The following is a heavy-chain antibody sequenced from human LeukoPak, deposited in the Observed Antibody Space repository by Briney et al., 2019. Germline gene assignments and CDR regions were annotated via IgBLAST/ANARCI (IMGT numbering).Heavy chain of an antibody. CDR3: ARISDSTRVTAAFDV. V-gene: IGHV1-69*04. CDR2: IIPIGDIA. Sequence: SVKVSCKTSGDTFRTYDIHWVRQVPGQGLEWMGRIIPIGDIADYAQKFQGRVTMTADKSTTTAYMEVRSLKSEDTAFYYCARISDSTRVTAAFDVWGQGTMVTVS. CDR1: GDTFRTYD. D-gene: IGHD2-2*01. J-gene: IGHJ3*01.